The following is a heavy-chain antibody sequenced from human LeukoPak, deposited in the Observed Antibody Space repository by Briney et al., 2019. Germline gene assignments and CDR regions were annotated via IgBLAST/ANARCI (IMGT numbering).Heavy chain of an antibody. D-gene: IGHD3-22*01. V-gene: IGHV3-23*01. CDR2: ISGSGGST. CDR1: GFTFSSYG. J-gene: IGHJ4*02. CDR3: AKEGHYYDSSGYYPL. Sequence: GGTLRLSCAAPGFTFSSYGMSWVRQAPGKGLEWVSAISGSGGSTYCADSVKGRFTISRDNSKNTLYLQMNSLRAEDTAVYYCAKEGHYYDSSGYYPLGGQGTLVTVSS.